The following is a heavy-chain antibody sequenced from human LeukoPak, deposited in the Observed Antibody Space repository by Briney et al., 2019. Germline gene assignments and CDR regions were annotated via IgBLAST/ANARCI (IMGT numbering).Heavy chain of an antibody. CDR2: VNQYGSEK. CDR1: GFTFSSYW. J-gene: IGHJ4*02. D-gene: IGHD3-3*01. V-gene: IGHV3-7*01. Sequence: GGSLRLSCAASGFTFSSYWMSWVRQAPGKGLEWVANVNQYGSEKNYVDSVKGRFTISRDNAKTSLYLQMSSLRADDTAVYYCASSHYGFWNWGQGTLVTVSS. CDR3: ASSHYGFWN.